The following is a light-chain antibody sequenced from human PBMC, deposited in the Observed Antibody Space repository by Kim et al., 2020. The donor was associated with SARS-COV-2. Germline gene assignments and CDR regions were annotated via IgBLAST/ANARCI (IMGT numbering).Light chain of an antibody. V-gene: IGLV3-1*01. J-gene: IGLJ2*01. Sequence: SVSPGQTAILTCSGNELGDKNVCWDQQKAGQAPVLVIYEDRKRPSGIPERVSCSSSGNTATLTISGTQAMDEADYYCQAWDSSTVVFGGGTQLTVL. CDR1: ELGDKN. CDR3: QAWDSSTVV. CDR2: EDR.